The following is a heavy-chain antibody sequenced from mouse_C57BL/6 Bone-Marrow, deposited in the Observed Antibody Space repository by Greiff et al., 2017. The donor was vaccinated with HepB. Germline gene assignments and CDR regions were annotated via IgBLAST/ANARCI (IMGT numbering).Heavy chain of an antibody. V-gene: IGHV1-5*01. CDR2: IYPGNSDT. CDR3: TRSEFPDY. J-gene: IGHJ2*01. Sequence: EVQLQQSGTVLARPGASVKMSCKTSGYTFTSYWMHWVKQRPGQGLEWIGAIYPGNSDTSYNQKFKGKATLTAVTSASTAYMELSSLTNEDSAVYYCTRSEFPDYWGQGTTLTVSS. CDR1: GYTFTSYW.